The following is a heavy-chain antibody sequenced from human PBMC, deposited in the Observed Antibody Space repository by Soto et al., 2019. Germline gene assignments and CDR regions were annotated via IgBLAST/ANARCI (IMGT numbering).Heavy chain of an antibody. J-gene: IGHJ6*03. V-gene: IGHV1-3*01. CDR2: INAGNGNT. CDR1: GYTFTSYA. D-gene: IGHD3-3*01. Sequence: QVQLVQSGAEVKKPGASVKVSCKASGYTFTSYAMHWVRQAPGQRLEWMGWINAGNGNTKYSQKFQGRVTITRDTSASTAYMELSSLRSEDTAVYYCARAGYHTTHYCYYYYMDVWGKGTTVTVSS. CDR3: ARAGYHTTHYCYYYYMDV.